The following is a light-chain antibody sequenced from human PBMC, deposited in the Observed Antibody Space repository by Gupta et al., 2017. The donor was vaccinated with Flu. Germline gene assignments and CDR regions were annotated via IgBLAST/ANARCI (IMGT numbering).Light chain of an antibody. CDR3: QQYNNWPLT. J-gene: IGKJ4*01. CDR2: GAS. Sequence: RATLSVSPGERATLSCRASQSVTSNLAWYQQKPGQGPRLLIYGASTRATTIPARFSGSGSETEFTLTISSLQSEDFAVYFCQQYNNWPLTFGGGTKVEIK. V-gene: IGKV3-15*01. CDR1: QSVTSN.